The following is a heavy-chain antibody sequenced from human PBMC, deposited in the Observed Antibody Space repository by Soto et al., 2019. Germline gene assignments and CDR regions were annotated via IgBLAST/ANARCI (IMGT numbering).Heavy chain of an antibody. CDR3: ARVGLRNYYFDY. J-gene: IGHJ4*02. Sequence: QVQLVESGCGLVKPGGSLRLSCAAAGFTFSDYYMSWIRQAPRQGLEWVSYISRSGSTIYYADSVKGRFTISRDNAKNSLSLLMNSLRAEDTAVYYCARVGLRNYYFDYWGQGTLVTVSS. D-gene: IGHD4-17*01. CDR1: GFTFSDYY. CDR2: ISRSGSTI. V-gene: IGHV3-11*01.